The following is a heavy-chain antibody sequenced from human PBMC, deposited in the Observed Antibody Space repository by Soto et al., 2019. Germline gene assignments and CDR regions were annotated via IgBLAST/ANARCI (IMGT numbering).Heavy chain of an antibody. V-gene: IGHV3-66*01. Sequence: EVQLVESGGGLVQPGGSLRLSCAASGFTVSSKYMTWVRQAPGKGLEWVSLIQSGGTTYYADSVKGRFTISRDTSENTLDLQMGSLRVGDTGFYFCAGEDVLCDGGRCYGIPLGVWGKGTTVTVSS. CDR1: GFTVSSKY. CDR2: IQSGGTT. J-gene: IGHJ6*04. CDR3: AGEDVLCDGGRCYGIPLGV. D-gene: IGHD2-15*01.